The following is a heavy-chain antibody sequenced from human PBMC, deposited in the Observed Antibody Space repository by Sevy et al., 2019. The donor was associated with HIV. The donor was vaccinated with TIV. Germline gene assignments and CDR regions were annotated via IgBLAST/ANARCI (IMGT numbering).Heavy chain of an antibody. V-gene: IGHV3-33*08. J-gene: IGHJ6*02. CDR3: ARTPPGYSSSWYVDYYYYGMDV. Sequence: GGSLRLSCAASGFSFSRSPMHWVRQAPGKGLEWVAVIWYDGSNKYYADSVKGRFTISRDNSKNTLYLQMNSLRAEDTAGYYCARTPPGYSSSWYVDYYYYGMDVWGQGTTVTVSS. D-gene: IGHD6-13*01. CDR2: IWYDGSNK. CDR1: GFSFSRSP.